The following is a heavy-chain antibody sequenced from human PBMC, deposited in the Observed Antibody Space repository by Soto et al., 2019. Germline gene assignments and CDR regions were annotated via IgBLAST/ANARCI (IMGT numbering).Heavy chain of an antibody. CDR3: AKNSGGFNT. V-gene: IGHV3-23*01. D-gene: IGHD3-10*01. CDR2: IDGSGGTT. Sequence: EFQVLQSGGGLVQPGGSLTLSCAASGFPFSSTDMTWVRQAPGKGLEWVSTIDGSGGTTYYADSVKGRFTISRDNSINTVFLQMNSLRADDTARYFCAKNSGGFNTWGQGALVTVSS. CDR1: GFPFSSTD. J-gene: IGHJ5*02.